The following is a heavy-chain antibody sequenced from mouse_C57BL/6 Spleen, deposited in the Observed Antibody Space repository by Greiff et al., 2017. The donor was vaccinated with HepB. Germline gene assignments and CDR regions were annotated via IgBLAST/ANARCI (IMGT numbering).Heavy chain of an antibody. J-gene: IGHJ3*01. D-gene: IGHD2-4*01. Sequence: QVQLQQPGAELVKPGASVKLSCKASGYTFTSYWMHWVKQRPGQGLEWIGMIHPNSGSTNYNEKFKSKATLTVEKSSSTAYMQLSSLTSEDSAVYYCARSGGDYDVAYWGQGTLVTVSA. CDR1: GYTFTSYW. CDR3: ARSGGDYDVAY. CDR2: IHPNSGST. V-gene: IGHV1-64*01.